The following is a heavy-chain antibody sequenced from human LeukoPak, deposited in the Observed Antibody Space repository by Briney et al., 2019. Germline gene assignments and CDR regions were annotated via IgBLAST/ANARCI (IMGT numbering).Heavy chain of an antibody. CDR2: ISWNSGSI. V-gene: IGHV3-9*01. CDR1: GFTFDDYA. Sequence: GRSLRLSCAASGFTFDDYAMHWVRQAPGKGLEWVSGISWNSGSIGYADSVKGRFTISRDNAKNSLYLRMNSLRAEDTALYYCATIGGGDYYYYYYMDVWGKGTTVTVSS. J-gene: IGHJ6*03. D-gene: IGHD2-21*02. CDR3: ATIGGGDYYYYYYMDV.